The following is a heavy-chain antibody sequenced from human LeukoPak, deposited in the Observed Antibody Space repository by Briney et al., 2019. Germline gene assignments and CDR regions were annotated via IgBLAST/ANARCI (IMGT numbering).Heavy chain of an antibody. CDR2: ISSSSRYI. D-gene: IGHD3-22*01. CDR3: ARDQGYYDSSGPIDY. CDR1: GFTFNTYS. Sequence: GGSLRLSCAASGFTFNTYSMNWVRQTPGKGLEWVSSISSSSRYIYYADSVKGRFTISRDNAKNSLYLQMNSLRAEDTAVYYCARDQGYYDSSGPIDYWGQGTLVTVSS. J-gene: IGHJ4*02. V-gene: IGHV3-21*01.